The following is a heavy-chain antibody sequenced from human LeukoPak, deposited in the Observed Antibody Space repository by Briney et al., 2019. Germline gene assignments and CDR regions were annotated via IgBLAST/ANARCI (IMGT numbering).Heavy chain of an antibody. Sequence: GGSLGLSCEASGFTFNTYAIYWVRQAPGKGLEWVSGICGSGGCTYYADSVKGRFTISRDNSKNTVYLQMNSLTADDTAVYYCAKTTVGYSSGRYPGWPADCWGQGTLVTVSS. CDR3: AKTTVGYSSGRYPGWPADC. CDR1: GFTFNTYA. CDR2: ICGSGGCT. D-gene: IGHD6-19*01. J-gene: IGHJ4*02. V-gene: IGHV3-23*01.